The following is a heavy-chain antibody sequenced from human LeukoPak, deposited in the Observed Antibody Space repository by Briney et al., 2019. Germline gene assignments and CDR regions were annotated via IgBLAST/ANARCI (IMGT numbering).Heavy chain of an antibody. D-gene: IGHD6-19*01. Sequence: PSGTLSPTCTVSGGSISSGSYYWSWIRQPAGKGLEWIGRIYTSGSTNYNPSLKSRVTISVDTSKNQFSLKLSSVTAADTAVYYCASLPGGWSYFQHWGQGTLVTVSS. CDR3: ASLPGGWSYFQH. V-gene: IGHV4-61*02. J-gene: IGHJ1*01. CDR1: GGSISSGSYY. CDR2: IYTSGST.